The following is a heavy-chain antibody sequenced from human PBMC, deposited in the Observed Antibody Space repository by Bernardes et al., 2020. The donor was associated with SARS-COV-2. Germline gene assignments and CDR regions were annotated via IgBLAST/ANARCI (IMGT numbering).Heavy chain of an antibody. V-gene: IGHV4-34*01. D-gene: IGHD3-10*01. CDR3: VRAVGGIWYFDL. Sequence: SETLSLTCAVYGGSLSGYYWNWIRQPPGKGLEWIGEINYSGSTNYNPSLKSRVTISVDTSKNQLSLKLSSVTAADTAVYYCVRAVGGIWYFDLWGRGTLVPVSS. J-gene: IGHJ2*01. CDR1: GGSLSGYY. CDR2: INYSGST.